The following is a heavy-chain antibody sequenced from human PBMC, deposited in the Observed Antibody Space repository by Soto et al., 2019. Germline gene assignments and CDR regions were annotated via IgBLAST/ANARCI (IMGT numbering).Heavy chain of an antibody. CDR1: GGSFSGYY. Sequence: SEPLSLTCAVYGGSFSGYYWSWIRQPPGKGLEWIGEINHSGSTNYNPSLKSRVTISVDTSKNQFSLKLSSVTAADTVVFYCARGRITMVVVKDYFDYWGQGTLVTVSS. J-gene: IGHJ4*02. D-gene: IGHD3-22*01. CDR3: ARGRITMVVVKDYFDY. CDR2: INHSGST. V-gene: IGHV4-34*01.